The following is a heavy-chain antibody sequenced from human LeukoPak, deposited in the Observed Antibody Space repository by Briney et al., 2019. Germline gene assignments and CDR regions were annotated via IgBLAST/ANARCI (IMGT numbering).Heavy chain of an antibody. D-gene: IGHD5-24*01. J-gene: IGHJ4*02. V-gene: IGHV5-51*01. Sequence: GGSLRLSCKGSGYSFTSYWIGWVRRMPGKGLEWMGIIYPGDSDTRYSPSFQGQVTISADKSISTAYLQWSSLKASDTAMYYCARTVEMATIVGYFDYWGQGTLVTVSS. CDR1: GYSFTSYW. CDR3: ARTVEMATIVGYFDY. CDR2: IYPGDSDT.